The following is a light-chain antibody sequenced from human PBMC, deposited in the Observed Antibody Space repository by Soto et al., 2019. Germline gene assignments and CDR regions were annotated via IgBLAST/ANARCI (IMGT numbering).Light chain of an antibody. CDR3: SSYISSNTLV. Sequence: QSVLTQPASVSGSPGQAITISCTGTSSDVGGYNYVSWYQHHPGKAPKLMTYEVSNRPSGVSNRVSGSKSVNTSSLTIYGLQAEDEADYYCSSYISSNTLVFGGGTKLPVL. J-gene: IGLJ2*01. V-gene: IGLV2-14*01. CDR2: EVS. CDR1: SSDVGGYNY.